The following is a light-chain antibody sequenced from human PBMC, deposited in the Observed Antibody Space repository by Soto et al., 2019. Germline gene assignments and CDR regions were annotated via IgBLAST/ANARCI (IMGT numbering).Light chain of an antibody. CDR1: QTVNTY. J-gene: IGKJ4*01. Sequence: DIQMTQSPSSLSASIGDRVTITCRASQTVNTYLHWYQQKPGKAPKLLIYAASNLQSGVPSRFSGSGSGTDFTLTISCLQSEDFATYYCQQYYSYPFTFGGGTKV. CDR3: QQYYSYPFT. V-gene: IGKV1-39*01. CDR2: AAS.